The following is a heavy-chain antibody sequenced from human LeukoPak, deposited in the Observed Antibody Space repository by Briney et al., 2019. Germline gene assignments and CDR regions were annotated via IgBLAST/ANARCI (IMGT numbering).Heavy chain of an antibody. CDR3: AKEYGSGSYSDFDY. V-gene: IGHV3-23*01. Sequence: GGSLRLSRTASGFTFSSCAMTWVRQAPGKGLQWVSTISGSGGSTYYADSVKGRLTISRDNSKNTLYLQMNSLRAEDTAVYYCAKEYGSGSYSDFDYWGQGTLVTVSS. CDR1: GFTFSSCA. D-gene: IGHD3-10*01. J-gene: IGHJ4*02. CDR2: ISGSGGST.